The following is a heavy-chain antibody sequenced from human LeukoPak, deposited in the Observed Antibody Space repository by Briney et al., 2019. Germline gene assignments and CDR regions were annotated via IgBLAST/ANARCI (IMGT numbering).Heavy chain of an antibody. Sequence: PGGSLRLSCAASGFTFSSYSMNWVRQAPGKGLEWVSSISSSSSYIYYADSVKGRFTISRDNAKNSLYLQMNSLRAEDTAVYYCATEGDYYELDISWFDPWGQGTLVTVSS. V-gene: IGHV3-21*01. CDR2: ISSSSSYI. J-gene: IGHJ5*02. D-gene: IGHD3-22*01. CDR3: ATEGDYYELDISWFDP. CDR1: GFTFSSYS.